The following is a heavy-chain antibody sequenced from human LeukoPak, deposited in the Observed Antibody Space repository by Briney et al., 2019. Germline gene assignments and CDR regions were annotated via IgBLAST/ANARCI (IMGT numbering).Heavy chain of an antibody. J-gene: IGHJ4*02. CDR1: GFTFSSYS. Sequence: RSGGSLRLSCAASGFTFSSYSMNWVRQAPGKGLEWVSYISSSRTFIYYADSVKGRFTISRDNGKNSLYLEMDSLRAEDTAVYYCARGGIVATMLYYFDSWGQGTLVTVSS. D-gene: IGHD5-12*01. V-gene: IGHV3-21*05. CDR2: ISSSRTFI. CDR3: ARGGIVATMLYYFDS.